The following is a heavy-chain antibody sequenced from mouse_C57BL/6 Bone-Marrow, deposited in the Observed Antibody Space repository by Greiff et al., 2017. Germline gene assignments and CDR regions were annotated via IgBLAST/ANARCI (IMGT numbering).Heavy chain of an antibody. CDR3: AIYCNYLDD. J-gene: IGHJ2*01. CDR2: ISSGSSTI. CDR1: GFTFSDYG. D-gene: IGHD2-3*01. V-gene: IGHV5-17*01. Sequence: EVKVVESGGGLVKPGGSLKLSCAASGFTFSDYGMHWVRQAPEKGLEWVAYISSGSSTIYYADTVKGRFTISRDNAKNTLFLQMTSLRSEDTAMYYFAIYCNYLDDWGQGTTLTVSS.